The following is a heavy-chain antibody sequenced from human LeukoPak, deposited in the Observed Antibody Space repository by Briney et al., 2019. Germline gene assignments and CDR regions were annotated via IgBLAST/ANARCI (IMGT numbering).Heavy chain of an antibody. CDR3: AKDRSIGTYYTFDH. J-gene: IGHJ4*02. CDR2: IYSDGRT. CDR1: GFTVSNKY. Sequence: GGSLRLSCAASGFTVSNKYMTWVRQAPGKGLEWVSLIYSDGRTYYADSVKGRCTISRDNSKNTLYLQMSSLTAADTAVYYCAKDRSIGTYYTFDHWGQGTLVTVSS. V-gene: IGHV3-53*01. D-gene: IGHD1-26*01.